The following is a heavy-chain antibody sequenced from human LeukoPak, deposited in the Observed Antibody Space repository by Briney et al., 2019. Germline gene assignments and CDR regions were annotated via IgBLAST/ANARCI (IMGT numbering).Heavy chain of an antibody. Sequence: KPSETLSLTCVVYGVSFRGYYWRWIRQPPGKGLEWSVEINHSGSTNYNPSLKSRVTISVDTSKNQFSLKLSSVTAADTAVYYCARGLRAGALLEWLFASGGSPLDVWGKGTTVTVS. CDR1: GVSFRGYY. V-gene: IGHV4-34*01. CDR3: ARGLRAGALLEWLFASGGSPLDV. CDR2: INHSGST. D-gene: IGHD3-3*01. J-gene: IGHJ6*03.